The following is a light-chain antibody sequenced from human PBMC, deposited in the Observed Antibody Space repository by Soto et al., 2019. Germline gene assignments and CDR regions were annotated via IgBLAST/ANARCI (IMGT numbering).Light chain of an antibody. CDR3: QPGNFYST. J-gene: IGKJ1*01. CDR2: DAS. CDR1: QSIGSW. V-gene: IGKV1-5*01. Sequence: DIQMTQSPSTLSASVGDRVTITCRASQSIGSWLAWYQQKPGKAPKLLIYDASILESGVPSRFSGSGAGTEFTLTVSSLQPDDFAPYYCQPGNFYSTFGQGTKV.